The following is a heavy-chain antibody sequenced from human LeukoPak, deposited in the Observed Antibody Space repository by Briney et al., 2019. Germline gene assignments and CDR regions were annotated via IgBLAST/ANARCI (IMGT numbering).Heavy chain of an antibody. CDR3: ARGGNSFYYYYMDV. Sequence: GESLKISCKGSGYSFTIYWIGWVRQTRGKGLEWMGFIYPGDSDIRYSPSFQGQVTISADKSISTAYLQWSSLKASDTAMYYCARGGNSFYYYYMDVWGKGTTVTVSS. V-gene: IGHV5-51*01. CDR2: IYPGDSDI. D-gene: IGHD4-23*01. CDR1: GYSFTIYW. J-gene: IGHJ6*03.